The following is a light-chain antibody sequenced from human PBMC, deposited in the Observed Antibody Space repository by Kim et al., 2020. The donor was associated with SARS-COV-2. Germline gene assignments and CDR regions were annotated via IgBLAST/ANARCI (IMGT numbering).Light chain of an antibody. CDR3: AVCDDALNGWV. Sequence: GQTVTLSCSGSRSNIGSNAVNWYPHLPGTPPSRRSYNHGHLPSGVPDRLSRFKSGTAACLASSGLRSDDDSDYFCAVCDDALNGWVFGGGTKVTVL. V-gene: IGLV1-44*01. J-gene: IGLJ3*02. CDR2: NHG. CDR1: RSNIGSNA.